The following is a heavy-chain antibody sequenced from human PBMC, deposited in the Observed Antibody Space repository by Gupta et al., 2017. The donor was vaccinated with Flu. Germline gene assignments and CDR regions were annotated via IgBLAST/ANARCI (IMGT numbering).Heavy chain of an antibody. V-gene: IGHV3-9*01. Sequence: EVQLVESGGGLVQPGRSLRLSCAASGITFADYAMHWVRQAPGKGLEGVSGISWNSDTIGYADSVKGRFTLSRDTAKNSLYLQMNSLRPEDTALYYCVKDRGYTWDAIDFWGQGTMVTVSS. CDR1: GITFADYA. J-gene: IGHJ3*01. CDR3: VKDRGYTWDAIDF. D-gene: IGHD6-13*01. CDR2: ISWNSDTI.